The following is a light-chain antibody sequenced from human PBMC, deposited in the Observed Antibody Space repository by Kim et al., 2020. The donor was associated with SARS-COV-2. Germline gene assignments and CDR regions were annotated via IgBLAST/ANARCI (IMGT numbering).Light chain of an antibody. Sequence: SVALGQTGRITCGGNNIGGKTVHWYQQKSGQAPVLVIYRDSARPSGIPERFSGSNSGNTATLTISRAQAGDEADYYCQVWDSSTGVFGGGTQLTVL. CDR3: QVWDSSTGV. V-gene: IGLV3-9*01. CDR1: NIGGKT. J-gene: IGLJ2*01. CDR2: RDS.